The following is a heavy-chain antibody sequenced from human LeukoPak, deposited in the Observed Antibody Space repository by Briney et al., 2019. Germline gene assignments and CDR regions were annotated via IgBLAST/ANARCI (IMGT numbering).Heavy chain of an antibody. CDR1: GGSISSYY. V-gene: IGHV4-59*01. D-gene: IGHD2-15*01. CDR3: ARLGAAVLDP. J-gene: IGHJ5*02. Sequence: PSETLSLTCTVSGGSISSYYCSCIRQLPGKGLEWLGYIYYSGGTSYNTSLKRRVTISVDTSKHQFSLKLSAVAAADTAVYYCARLGAAVLDPWGQGTLVTVSS. CDR2: IYYSGGT.